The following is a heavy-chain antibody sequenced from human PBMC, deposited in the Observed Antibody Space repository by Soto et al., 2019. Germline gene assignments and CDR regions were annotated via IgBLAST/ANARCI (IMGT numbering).Heavy chain of an antibody. Sequence: EVEQVESGGGLVKPGGSLRLSCAASGFTFSNAWMNWLRQAPGQGLEWVGRIKDIPAGGTTDYAAPVKGRFTVSRDDSKNTLYLQMDSLKSEDTAVYYCTTVESDWHKVGWGQGTLVTVSS. D-gene: IGHD2-21*02. CDR2: IKDIPAGGTT. V-gene: IGHV3-15*01. J-gene: IGHJ4*02. CDR3: TTVESDWHKVG. CDR1: GFTFSNAW.